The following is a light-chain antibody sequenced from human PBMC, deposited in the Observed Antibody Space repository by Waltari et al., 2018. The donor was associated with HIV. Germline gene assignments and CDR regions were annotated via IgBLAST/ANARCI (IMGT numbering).Light chain of an antibody. CDR2: SNN. Sequence: QSVLTQPPSASGTPGQRVTISCSGRGSNIGSNTVHWYQQLPGTAPKLLIYSNNQRPSGVPDRFSGSKSGTSASLAISGLQSEDEADYYCAAWDDSLNGVVFGGGTKLTVL. V-gene: IGLV1-44*01. CDR3: AAWDDSLNGVV. CDR1: GSNIGSNT. J-gene: IGLJ2*01.